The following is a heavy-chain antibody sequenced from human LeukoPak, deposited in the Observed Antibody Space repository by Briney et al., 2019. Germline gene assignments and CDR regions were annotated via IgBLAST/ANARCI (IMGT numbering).Heavy chain of an antibody. J-gene: IGHJ6*03. Sequence: GGSLRLSYAASGFTFDDYAMHWVRQAPGKGLEWVCLISWDGGSTYYADSVKGRFTISRDNSKNSLYLQMNSLRAEDTALYYCAKDGNGIASSWYWLPTRYYYYYMDVWGKGTTVTVSS. CDR1: GFTFDDYA. CDR2: ISWDGGST. CDR3: AKDGNGIASSWYWLPTRYYYYYMDV. D-gene: IGHD6-13*01. V-gene: IGHV3-43D*03.